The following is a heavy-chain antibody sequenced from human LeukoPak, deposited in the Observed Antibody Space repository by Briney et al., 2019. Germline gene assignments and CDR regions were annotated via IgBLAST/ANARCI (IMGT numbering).Heavy chain of an antibody. D-gene: IGHD2-2*01. J-gene: IGHJ4*02. V-gene: IGHV3-23*01. Sequence: PGGSLRLSCAASGLTFSSYAMSWVRQAPGKGLEWVSAISGSGGSTYYADSVKGRFTISRDNSKNTLYLQMNSLRAEDTAVYYCAKDIQVVPAALCAYWGQGTLVTVSS. CDR2: ISGSGGST. CDR3: AKDIQVVPAALCAY. CDR1: GLTFSSYA.